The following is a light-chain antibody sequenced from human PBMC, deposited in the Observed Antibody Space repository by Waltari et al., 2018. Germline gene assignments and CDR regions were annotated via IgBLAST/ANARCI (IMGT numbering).Light chain of an antibody. Sequence: DIQMTQSPLSLSASVGDRVTLPCRATQSVSTHLNWYKHKPGKAPELLVYSASFLETGVPSRFSAGGSGTDFNFTITAVQPEDFATYYCQETYTPPWTFGPGTRLEIK. V-gene: IGKV1-39*01. CDR3: QETYTPPWT. CDR2: SAS. J-gene: IGKJ1*01. CDR1: QSVSTH.